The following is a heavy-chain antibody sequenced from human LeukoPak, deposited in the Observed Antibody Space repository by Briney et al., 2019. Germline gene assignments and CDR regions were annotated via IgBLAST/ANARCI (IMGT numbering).Heavy chain of an antibody. CDR2: TCYRSKVYY. J-gene: IGHJ6*02. Sequence: SQALSLTCVISGDSVSSISVAWNWIRQSPSRGLEWLGRTCYRSKVYYEYAVSVKSRVNISPYTSKNQFSLHLTSVTPEDTAVYYCSLARAEYHYGMDVWGQGTTVTVSS. V-gene: IGHV6-1*01. CDR1: GDSVSSISVA. CDR3: SLARAEYHYGMDV.